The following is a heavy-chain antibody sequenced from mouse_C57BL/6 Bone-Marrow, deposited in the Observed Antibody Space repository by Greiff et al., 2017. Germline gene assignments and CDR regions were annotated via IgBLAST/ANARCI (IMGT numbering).Heavy chain of an antibody. CDR1: GYTFTSYG. CDR2: IYPRSGNT. V-gene: IGHV1-81*01. CDR3: ARGAQAAGFAY. D-gene: IGHD3-2*02. Sequence: QVQLQQSGAELARPGASVKLSCKASGYTFTSYGISWVKQRTGQGLEWIGEIYPRSGNTYYNETFKGKATLTADKSSSTAYMELRSLTSEDSAVYFCARGAQAAGFAYWGQGTLVTVSA. J-gene: IGHJ3*01.